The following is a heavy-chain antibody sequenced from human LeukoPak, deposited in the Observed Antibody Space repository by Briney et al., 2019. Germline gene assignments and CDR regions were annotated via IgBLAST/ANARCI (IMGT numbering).Heavy chain of an antibody. CDR3: ARDRGIAAHYGMDV. J-gene: IGHJ6*02. CDR1: GFSFSDYY. D-gene: IGHD6-6*01. Sequence: GGSLRLPCAASGFSFSDYYMSWIRQAPGKGLEWVSVISSGGGTYFADSVKGRFTISRDNSKNTVFLQMNNLRADDTAMYYCARDRGIAAHYGMDVWGQGITVTVSS. V-gene: IGHV3-53*01. CDR2: ISSGGGT.